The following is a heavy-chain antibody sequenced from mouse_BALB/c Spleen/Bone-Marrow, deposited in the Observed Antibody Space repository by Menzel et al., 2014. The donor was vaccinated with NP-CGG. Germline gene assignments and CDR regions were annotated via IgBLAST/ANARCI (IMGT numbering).Heavy chain of an antibody. CDR2: INPSTGYT. Sequence: VQLQQSGAELAKPGASVKMSCKASGYTFINYWMHWVKQRPGQGLEWIGYINPSTGYTEYNQKFKDKATSTADKSSSTAYMQLSSLTSEDSAVYYCARIYYYGRDYWGQGTTLTVSS. CDR1: GYTFINYW. CDR3: ARIYYYGRDY. J-gene: IGHJ2*01. V-gene: IGHV1-7*01. D-gene: IGHD1-1*01.